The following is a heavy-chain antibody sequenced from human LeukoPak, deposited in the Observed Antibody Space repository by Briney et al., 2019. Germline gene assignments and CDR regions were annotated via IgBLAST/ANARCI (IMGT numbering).Heavy chain of an antibody. CDR3: AKSPVHWYFDL. J-gene: IGHJ2*01. CDR2: ISGSGGST. D-gene: IGHD2-2*01. CDR1: GFTVSSNY. Sequence: GSLRLSCAASGFTVSSNYMSWVRQAPGKGLEWVSAISGSGGSTYYADSVKGRFTISRDNSKNTLYLQMNSLRAEDTAVYYCAKSPVHWYFDLWGRGTLVTVSS. V-gene: IGHV3-23*01.